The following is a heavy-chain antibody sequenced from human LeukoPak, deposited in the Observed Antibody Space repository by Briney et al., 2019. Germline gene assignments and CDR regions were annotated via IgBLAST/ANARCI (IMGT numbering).Heavy chain of an antibody. V-gene: IGHV3-7*01. CDR2: IKQDGSEK. J-gene: IGHJ3*02. Sequence: GGSLRLSCAASGFTFSSYWMSWVRQAPGKGLEWVANIKQDGSEKYYVDSVKGRFTISRDNAKNSLYLQMNSLRAEDTAVYYCARKTERDYSRNAFDIWGQGTMVTVSS. CDR3: ARKTERDYSRNAFDI. D-gene: IGHD4-11*01. CDR1: GFTFSSYW.